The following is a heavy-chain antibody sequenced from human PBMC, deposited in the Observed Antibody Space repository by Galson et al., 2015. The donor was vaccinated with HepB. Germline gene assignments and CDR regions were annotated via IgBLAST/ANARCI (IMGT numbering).Heavy chain of an antibody. CDR1: GFMFSTYG. D-gene: IGHD2-2*01. CDR2: IWYDGSNK. CDR3: ARAAQYCSRNSCYVPESGAFDI. Sequence: SLRLSCAASGFMFSTYGMHWVRQAPGKGLERVAVIWYDGSNKYYRDSVKGRFTISRDNSKNTLHLQMNSLRAEDTAVYYCARAAQYCSRNSCYVPESGAFDIWGQGTMVTVSS. J-gene: IGHJ3*02. V-gene: IGHV3-33*01.